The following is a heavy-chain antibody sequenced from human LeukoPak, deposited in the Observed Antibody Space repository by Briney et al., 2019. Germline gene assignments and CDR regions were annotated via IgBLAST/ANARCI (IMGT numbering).Heavy chain of an antibody. V-gene: IGHV3-30*18. D-gene: IGHD3-10*01. CDR3: AKSPPPGGSRYYFDY. J-gene: IGHJ4*02. CDR2: ISYDGSNK. CDR1: GFTFSSYA. Sequence: PGGSLRLSCAASGFTFSSYAMHWVRQAPGKGLEWVAVISYDGSNKYYADSVKGRFTISRDNSKNTLYLQMNSLRAEDTAVYYCAKSPPPGGSRYYFDYWGQGTLVTVSS.